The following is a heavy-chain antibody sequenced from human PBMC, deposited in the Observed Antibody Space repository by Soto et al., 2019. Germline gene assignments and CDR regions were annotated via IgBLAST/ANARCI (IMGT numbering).Heavy chain of an antibody. Sequence: PGGSLRLSCAASGFTFGIYGMHWVRQAPGKGLEWVAVIWYDGSIKYHADSVKGRFTISIDNSKNTVYLQMNSLRDEDTAVYYCARATSGSFDALAMGGQGTMVTVSS. CDR2: IWYDGSIK. D-gene: IGHD1-26*01. CDR3: ARATSGSFDALAM. J-gene: IGHJ3*02. CDR1: GFTFGIYG. V-gene: IGHV3-33*01.